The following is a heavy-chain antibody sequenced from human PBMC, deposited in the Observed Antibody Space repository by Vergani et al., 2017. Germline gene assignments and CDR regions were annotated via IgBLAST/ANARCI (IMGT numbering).Heavy chain of an antibody. CDR1: GGSISSYY. D-gene: IGHD2-8*01. CDR3: ARHFYCTNGVCLDY. V-gene: IGHV4-59*08. J-gene: IGHJ4*02. CDR2: IYYSGST. Sequence: QVQLQESGPGLVKPSETLSLTCTVSGGSISSYYWSWIRQPPGKGLEWIGYIYYSGSTNYNPSLKSRVSISVDTSKNQFSLKLSSVTAADTAVYYCARHFYCTNGVCLDYWGQGTLVTVS.